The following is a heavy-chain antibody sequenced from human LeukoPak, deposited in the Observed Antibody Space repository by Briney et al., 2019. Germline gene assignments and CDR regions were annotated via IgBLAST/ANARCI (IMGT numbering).Heavy chain of an antibody. D-gene: IGHD3-3*01. J-gene: IGHJ6*02. Sequence: GASVKVSCKASGGTFSSYAISWVRQAPGQGLEWMGRIIPILGIANYAQKFQGRVTITADKSTSTAYMELSSLRSEDTAVYYCARSLSRFLEWQKTGTNYYYYYGMDVWGQGTTVTVSS. CDR1: GGTFSSYA. CDR2: IIPILGIA. V-gene: IGHV1-69*04. CDR3: ARSLSRFLEWQKTGTNYYYYYGMDV.